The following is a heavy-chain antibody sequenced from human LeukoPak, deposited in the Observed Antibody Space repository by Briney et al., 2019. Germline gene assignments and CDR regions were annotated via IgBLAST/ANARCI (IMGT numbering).Heavy chain of an antibody. CDR2: ISSGGVNT. V-gene: IGHV3-23*01. CDR3: AIGRGSGNYNFFDP. Sequence: PGGSLRLSCAASGFSFSTYAMSWVRQAPGQGPEWVSVISSGGVNTYYADSVKGRFAISRDNSKSTLFLQMNNLGADDTAIYYCAIGRGSGNYNFFDPWGQGTPVTVSS. D-gene: IGHD3-10*01. CDR1: GFSFSTYA. J-gene: IGHJ5*02.